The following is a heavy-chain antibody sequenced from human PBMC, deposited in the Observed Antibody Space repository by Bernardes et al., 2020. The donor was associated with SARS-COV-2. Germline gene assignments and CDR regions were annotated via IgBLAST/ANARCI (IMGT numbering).Heavy chain of an antibody. CDR3: ARASSSWYRRGHDAFDI. V-gene: IGHV3-33*01. J-gene: IGHJ3*02. Sequence: VGSLILSCAASGFTFSSYGMHWVRQAPGKGLEWVAVIWYDGSNKYYADSVKGRFTISRDNSKNTLYLQMNSLRAEDTAVYYCARASSSWYRRGHDAFDIWGQGTMVTVSS. D-gene: IGHD6-13*01. CDR2: IWYDGSNK. CDR1: GFTFSSYG.